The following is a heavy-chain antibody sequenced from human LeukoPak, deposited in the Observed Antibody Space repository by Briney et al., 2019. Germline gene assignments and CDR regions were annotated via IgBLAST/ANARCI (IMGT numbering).Heavy chain of an antibody. CDR1: GGSFSGYY. CDR2: INHSGST. J-gene: IGHJ4*02. V-gene: IGHV4-34*01. D-gene: IGHD2-15*01. Sequence: SETLSLTCAVYGGSFSGYYWSWIRQPPGKGLEWMGEINHSGSTNYNPSLKSRVTMSVDTSKHQSSLKLSSVTAADTAVYYCARLPYCSGGSCYFDYWGQGTLVTVSS. CDR3: ARLPYCSGGSCYFDY.